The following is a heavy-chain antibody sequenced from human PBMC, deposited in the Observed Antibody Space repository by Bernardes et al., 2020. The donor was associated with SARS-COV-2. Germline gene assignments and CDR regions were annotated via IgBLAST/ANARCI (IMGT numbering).Heavy chain of an antibody. Sequence: ASVKVSCRTSGYTFSDYGIIWVRQAPGQGLEWMGWISGYNGDTNFAPKFQGRVTLTIDTSTNTGHMDLRGLTSGDTAVYFCARGAAEVLLASDYWGQGTLVTVSS. CDR1: GYTFSDYG. J-gene: IGHJ4*02. CDR2: ISGYNGDT. CDR3: ARGAAEVLLASDY. V-gene: IGHV1-18*04. D-gene: IGHD2-8*01.